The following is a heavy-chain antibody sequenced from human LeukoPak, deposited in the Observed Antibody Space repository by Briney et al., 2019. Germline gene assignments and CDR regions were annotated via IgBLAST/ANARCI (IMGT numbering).Heavy chain of an antibody. CDR2: ISSSSSYI. J-gene: IGHJ4*02. Sequence: GGSLRLSCAASGFTFSSYSMNWVRQAPGKGLEWVSSISSSSSYIYCADSVKGRFTISRDNAKNSLYLQMNSLRAEDTAVYYCARGSGWYGDYWGQGTLVTVSS. V-gene: IGHV3-21*01. CDR3: ARGSGWYGDY. D-gene: IGHD6-19*01. CDR1: GFTFSSYS.